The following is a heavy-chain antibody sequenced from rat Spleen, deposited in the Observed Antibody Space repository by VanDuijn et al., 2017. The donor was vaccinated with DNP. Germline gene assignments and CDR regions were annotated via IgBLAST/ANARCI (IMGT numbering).Heavy chain of an antibody. CDR2: INTDGGST. CDR1: GITFSSYW. V-gene: IGHV5-58*01. CDR3: ARHGRRVFDY. J-gene: IGHJ2*01. D-gene: IGHD1-11*01. Sequence: EVHLVESGGGLVRPGRSLKLSCVASGITFSSYWMFWIRQAPEKGLEWVASINTDGGSTYHGDSVKGRFTISRDNAESTLYLQMNSLRSEDMATYFCARHGRRVFDYWGQGVMVTVSS.